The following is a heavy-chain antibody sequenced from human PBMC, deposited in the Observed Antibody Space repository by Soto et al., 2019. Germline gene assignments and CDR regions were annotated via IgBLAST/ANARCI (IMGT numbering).Heavy chain of an antibody. Sequence: SSAVAGARQAPGKGLEWVAVISYDGSNKYYADSVKGRFTISRDNSKNTLYLQMSSLRAEDTAVYYCVKANKYDFDYWGQGTLVTVSS. CDR2: ISYDGSNK. J-gene: IGHJ4*02. D-gene: IGHD2-8*01. V-gene: IGHV3-30-3*02. CDR1: SSA. CDR3: VKANKYDFDY.